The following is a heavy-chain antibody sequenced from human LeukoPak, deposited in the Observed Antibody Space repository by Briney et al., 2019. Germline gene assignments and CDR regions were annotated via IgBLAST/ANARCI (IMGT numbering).Heavy chain of an antibody. CDR1: GFTFSSYT. J-gene: IGHJ3*02. D-gene: IGHD7-27*01. V-gene: IGHV3-21*01. CDR3: ARELGAFDI. CDR2: ISSSSSYI. Sequence: TGGSLKLSCAASGFTFSSYTMNWVRQAPGKGLEWVSSISSSSSYIYYADSLKGRFTISRDNAKNSLYLQMNSLRAEDTAVYYCARELGAFDIWSQGTMVTVSS.